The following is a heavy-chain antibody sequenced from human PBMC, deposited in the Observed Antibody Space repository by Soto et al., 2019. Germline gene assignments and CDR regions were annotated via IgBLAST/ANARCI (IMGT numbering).Heavy chain of an antibody. CDR3: GRHMRSMAAPLAY. V-gene: IGHV4-39*01. CDR2: IHYSGSN. CDR1: GGSIRDTIYY. J-gene: IGHJ4*02. Sequence: SETLSLTRTVSGGSIRDTIYYWGWIRAPPGKGLAWLGSIHYSGSNHYNPSLKSRVTISVDPSKSQFSLNLSSVTPADTSLYYCGRHMRSMAAPLAYWGKGTGVT. D-gene: IGHD6-19*01.